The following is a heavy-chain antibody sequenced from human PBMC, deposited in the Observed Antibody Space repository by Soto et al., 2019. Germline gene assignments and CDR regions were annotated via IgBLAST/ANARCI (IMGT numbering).Heavy chain of an antibody. J-gene: IGHJ4*02. Sequence: QVQLVESGGGVVQPGRSLRLSCAASGFTFSSYGMHWVRQAPGKGLEGLAGISYDGSNKYYADSVKGRCTISRDNSKNTLYLQMNSLRAEDTAEYYCAKDFNEGRHNSKEDHWGQGTLVTVSS. CDR1: GFTFSSYG. V-gene: IGHV3-30*18. D-gene: IGHD6-13*01. CDR3: AKDFNEGRHNSKEDH. CDR2: ISYDGSNK.